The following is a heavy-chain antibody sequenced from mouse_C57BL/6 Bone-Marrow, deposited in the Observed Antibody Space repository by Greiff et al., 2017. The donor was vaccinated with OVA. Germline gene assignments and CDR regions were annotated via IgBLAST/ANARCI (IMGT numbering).Heavy chain of an antibody. CDR2: IWGDGST. CDR3: ASYYGSTSFAY. V-gene: IGHV2-3*01. J-gene: IGHJ3*01. D-gene: IGHD1-1*01. CDR1: GFSLTSSG. Sequence: VKLVESGPGPVAPSQRLSIPCTVSGFSLTSSGVRWVRQPPGKGLAWLGVIWGDGSTNSHSALIYRLRIRQDNSKSQVFLKRNSLQTDDTSTYYCASYYGSTSFAYWGQGTLVTGSA.